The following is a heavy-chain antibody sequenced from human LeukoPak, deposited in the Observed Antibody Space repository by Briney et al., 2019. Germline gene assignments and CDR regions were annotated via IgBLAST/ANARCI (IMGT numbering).Heavy chain of an antibody. D-gene: IGHD3-22*01. CDR2: IYYSGST. Sequence: SETLSLTCTVSGGSISSSSYYWGWIRQPPGKGLEWIGSIYYSGSTYYNPSLKSRVTISVDTSKTQFSLKLSSVTAADTAVYYCARNRVEGYYYDSSGSYWGQGTLVTVSS. J-gene: IGHJ4*02. V-gene: IGHV4-39*01. CDR1: GGSISSSSYY. CDR3: ARNRVEGYYYDSSGSY.